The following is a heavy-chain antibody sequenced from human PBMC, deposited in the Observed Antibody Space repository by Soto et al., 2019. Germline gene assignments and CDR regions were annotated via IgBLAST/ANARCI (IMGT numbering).Heavy chain of an antibody. CDR3: AKRSGTYGPFDY. Sequence: GGSLRLSCAASGFTFSTYGMHWVRQAPGEGLEWVSAISPDGSDTFYADSVRGRFTIFRDNSKNTLYLQMNSLRAGDTAVYYCAKRSGTYGPFDYWGQGALVTVSS. J-gene: IGHJ4*02. D-gene: IGHD3-10*01. V-gene: IGHV3-33*06. CDR2: ISPDGSDT. CDR1: GFTFSTYG.